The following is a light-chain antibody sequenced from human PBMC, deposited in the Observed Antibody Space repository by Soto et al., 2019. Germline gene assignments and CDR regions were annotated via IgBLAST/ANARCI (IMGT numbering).Light chain of an antibody. CDR2: TAS. Sequence: DIQITSCPSPLSASVGDTVTITFRASQTISRWLAWYQQKPGKAPRLLIYTASTLESGVPSRFSASGSGTEFTLPMCSLHPYDFATYYGQEYTNYWTFGQGTKVDIK. J-gene: IGKJ1*01. V-gene: IGKV1-5*01. CDR1: QTISRW. CDR3: QEYTNYWT.